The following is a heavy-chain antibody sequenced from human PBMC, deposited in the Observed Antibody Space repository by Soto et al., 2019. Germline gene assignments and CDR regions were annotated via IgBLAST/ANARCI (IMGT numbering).Heavy chain of an antibody. CDR1: GFNFGNFG. D-gene: IGHD3-3*02. V-gene: IGHV3-23*01. J-gene: IGHJ5*02. CDR3: SRNPRSDIFGVRTIVENWIDV. Sequence: GGSLTLSCAASGFNFGNFGMSWVRQAPGKGLQWVSSITNTGGATYNTDSVNGRFIVSRDNYKNVMFLLMRGLGADETALYLCSRNPRSDIFGVRTIVENWIDVWGRGSPVTVSS. CDR2: ITNTGGAT.